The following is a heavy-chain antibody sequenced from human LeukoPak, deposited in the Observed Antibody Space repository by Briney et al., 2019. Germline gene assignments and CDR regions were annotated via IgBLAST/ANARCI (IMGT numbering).Heavy chain of an antibody. J-gene: IGHJ4*02. Sequence: GGSLRLSCAASGFTLTKAWMSWVRQAPGKGLEWVGRIKSKTDGGTTDYAAPVKGRFTISSDDSKNTLYLQMNSLKTEDTAVYYCTTQWEGWRGNDYWGQGTLVTVSS. CDR1: GFTLTKAW. D-gene: IGHD1-26*01. CDR2: IKSKTDGGTT. CDR3: TTQWEGWRGNDY. V-gene: IGHV3-15*01.